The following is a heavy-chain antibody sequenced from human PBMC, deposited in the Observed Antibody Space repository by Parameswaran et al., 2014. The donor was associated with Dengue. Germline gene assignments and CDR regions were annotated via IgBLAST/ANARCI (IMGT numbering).Heavy chain of an antibody. Sequence: MPGVRQAPGNGLEWVAVISYDGSYEYYGDSVKGRFTISRDISKNTLHLQMNSLRAEDTAVYYCAKEVRVLWSGELFGYFDYWGPGTLVTVSS. CDR3: AKEVRVLWSGELFGYFDY. CDR2: ISYDGSYE. D-gene: IGHD3-10*01. J-gene: IGHJ4*02. V-gene: IGHV3-30*18.